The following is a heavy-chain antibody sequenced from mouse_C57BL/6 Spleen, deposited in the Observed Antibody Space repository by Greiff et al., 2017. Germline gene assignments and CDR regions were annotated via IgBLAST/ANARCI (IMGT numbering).Heavy chain of an antibody. J-gene: IGHJ3*01. CDR1: GFSLTSYG. V-gene: IGHV2-3*01. CDR3: AKRGCGQAWFAY. D-gene: IGHD3-3*01. Sequence: VQVVESGPGLVAPSQSLSITCTVSGFSLTSYGVSWVRQPPGKGLEWLGVIWGDGGTHYHSALISRLSISKDNSKSQVFLELNSLQTDDTATYYGAKRGCGQAWFAYWGQGTLVTVSA. CDR2: IWGDGGT.